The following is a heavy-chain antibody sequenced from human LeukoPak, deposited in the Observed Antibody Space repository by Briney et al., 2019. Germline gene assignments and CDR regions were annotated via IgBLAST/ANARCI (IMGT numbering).Heavy chain of an antibody. V-gene: IGHV1-2*06. CDR3: ASSYGSGTLTSWFDP. CDR1: GYTFTGYY. CDR2: INPNSGGT. D-gene: IGHD3-10*01. J-gene: IGHJ5*02. Sequence: ASVKVSCKASGYTFTGYYMHWVRQAPGQGLEWMGRINPNSGGTNYAQKFQGRVTMTRDTSISTAHMELSRLRSDDTAVYYCASSYGSGTLTSWFDPWGQGTLVTVSS.